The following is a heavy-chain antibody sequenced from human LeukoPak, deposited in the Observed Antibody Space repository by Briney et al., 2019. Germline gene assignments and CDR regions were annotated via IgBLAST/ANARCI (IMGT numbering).Heavy chain of an antibody. CDR3: AREIAVAGHFDY. CDR1: GYSISSGYY. V-gene: IGHV3-20*04. D-gene: IGHD6-19*01. Sequence: PSETLSLTCTVSGYSISSGYYWGWIRQPPGKWLEWVSGINWNGGSTGYADSVKGRFTISRDNAKNSLYLQMNSLRAEDTALYYCAREIAVAGHFDYWGQGTLATVSS. J-gene: IGHJ4*02. CDR2: INWNGGST.